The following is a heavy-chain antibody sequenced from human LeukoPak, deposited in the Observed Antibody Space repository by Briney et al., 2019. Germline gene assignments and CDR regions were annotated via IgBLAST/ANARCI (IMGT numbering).Heavy chain of an antibody. CDR3: ARDSFWSGSVPGY. V-gene: IGHV3-7*01. CDR2: IKQDGSEK. CDR1: GFTFSSYW. Sequence: GGSLRLSCAASGFTFSSYWMSWVRRAPGKGLEWVANIKQDGSEKYYVDSVKGRFTISRDNAKNSLYLQMNSLRVEDTAVYYCARDSFWSGSVPGYWGQGTLVTVSS. D-gene: IGHD3-3*01. J-gene: IGHJ4*02.